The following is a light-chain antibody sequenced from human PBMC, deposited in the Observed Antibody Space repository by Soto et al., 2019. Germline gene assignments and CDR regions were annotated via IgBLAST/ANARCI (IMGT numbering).Light chain of an antibody. V-gene: IGKV1-5*03. CDR3: QQYDSYSHFT. CDR1: QSISSW. J-gene: IGKJ3*01. CDR2: KAS. Sequence: DIQMTQSPSTLSASVGDRVTITCRASQSISSWLAWYQQKPGKAPNLLISKASTLESGVPSKFSGSGYGTVFTLTISSLQPDDLATYYCQQYDSYSHFTFGPGTKVDIK.